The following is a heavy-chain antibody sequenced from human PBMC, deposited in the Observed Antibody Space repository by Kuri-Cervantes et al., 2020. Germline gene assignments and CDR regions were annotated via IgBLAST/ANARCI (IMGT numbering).Heavy chain of an antibody. CDR1: GGSISSSSYY. Sequence: SETLSLTCTVSGGSISSSSYYWGWIRQPPGKGLEWIGSIYYSGSTYYNPSLKSRVTISVDTSKNQFSLKLSSVTAADTAVYYCARPYSGSYYAYFDLWGCGTLVTVSS. CDR3: ARPYSGSYYAYFDL. CDR2: IYYSGST. V-gene: IGHV4-39*01. D-gene: IGHD1-26*01. J-gene: IGHJ2*01.